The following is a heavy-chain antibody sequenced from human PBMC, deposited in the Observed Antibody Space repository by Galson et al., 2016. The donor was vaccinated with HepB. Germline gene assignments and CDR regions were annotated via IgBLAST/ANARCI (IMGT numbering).Heavy chain of an antibody. D-gene: IGHD3-10*01. V-gene: IGHV3-23*01. Sequence: SLSLSCAASGFRFRSDVMSWLRQAPGKGLDWVSSINGGGGITYYAESAKGRFTISSYNAKNTVYLQMNSLRTEDTAVHYCAKDPQYYGSGSYYFYCWGQGTLVTVSS. CDR2: INGGGGIT. CDR1: GFRFRSDV. J-gene: IGHJ4*02. CDR3: AKDPQYYGSGSYYFYC.